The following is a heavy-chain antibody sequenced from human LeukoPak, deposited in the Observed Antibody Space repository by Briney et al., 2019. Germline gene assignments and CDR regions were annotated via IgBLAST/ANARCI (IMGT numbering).Heavy chain of an antibody. CDR1: GFSVSNNY. D-gene: IGHD2-15*01. V-gene: IGHV3-66*01. CDR3: ASDSYSPEYFQH. CDR2: IYSGGST. Sequence: EGSLRLSCAASGFSVSNNYMSWVRQAPGKGLEWVSVIYSGGSTFYADSVKGRFTISRDNSKNTLYLQMNSLRAEDTAVYYCASDSYSPEYFQHWGQGTLVTVSS. J-gene: IGHJ1*01.